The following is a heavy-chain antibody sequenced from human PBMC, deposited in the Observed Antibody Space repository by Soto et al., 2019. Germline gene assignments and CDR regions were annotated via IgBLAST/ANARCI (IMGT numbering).Heavy chain of an antibody. V-gene: IGHV4-59*01. CDR2: IYTGST. CDR3: ARDGYSPMDV. Sequence: SETLSLTCTVSGGSISSYYWNWIRQPPGKGLEWTGFIYTGSTNYNPSLKSRVAISVDTSKNQFSLKVTSVTAADTAVYYCARDGYSPMDVWGQGTTVTVSS. D-gene: IGHD6-13*01. J-gene: IGHJ6*02. CDR1: GGSISSYY.